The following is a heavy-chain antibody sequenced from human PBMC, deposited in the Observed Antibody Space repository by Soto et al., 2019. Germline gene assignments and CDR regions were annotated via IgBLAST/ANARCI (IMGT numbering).Heavy chain of an antibody. D-gene: IGHD3-10*01. V-gene: IGHV3-30*04. Sequence: GGSPRLSCAASGFTFSSYAMHWVRQAPGKGLEWVAVISYDGSNKYYADSVKGRFTISRDNSKNTLYLQMNSLRAEDTAVYYCARETPYGSGSYFDYWGQGTLVTVSS. CDR2: ISYDGSNK. J-gene: IGHJ4*02. CDR3: ARETPYGSGSYFDY. CDR1: GFTFSSYA.